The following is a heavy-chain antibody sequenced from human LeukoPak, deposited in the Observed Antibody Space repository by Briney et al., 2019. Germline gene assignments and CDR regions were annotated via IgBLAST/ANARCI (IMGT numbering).Heavy chain of an antibody. CDR1: GGTFSSYA. J-gene: IGHJ4*02. Sequence: SVKVSCKASGGTFSSYAISWVRQAPGQGLEWMGGIIPIFGTANYAQKFQGRVTITADESTSTAYMELSSLRSEDTAVYYCARDRSSSSCFDYWGQGTLVTVSS. V-gene: IGHV1-69*13. D-gene: IGHD6-13*01. CDR3: ARDRSSSSCFDY. CDR2: IIPIFGTA.